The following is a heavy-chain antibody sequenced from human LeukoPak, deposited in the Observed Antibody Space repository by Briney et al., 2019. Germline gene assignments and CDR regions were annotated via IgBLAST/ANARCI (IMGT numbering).Heavy chain of an antibody. CDR2: IRSGGDT. D-gene: IGHD3-22*01. J-gene: IGHJ3*02. CDR3: AREGVYDNSGYNDALDI. CDR1: GFSVSSTY. Sequence: PGGSLRLSCAASGFSVSSTYMSWVRQAPGKGLEWVSVIRSGGDTQYADSVKGRFTASRDNSKNTLHLQMNSLRAEDTAVYYCAREGVYDNSGYNDALDIWGQGTQVTVSS. V-gene: IGHV3-53*01.